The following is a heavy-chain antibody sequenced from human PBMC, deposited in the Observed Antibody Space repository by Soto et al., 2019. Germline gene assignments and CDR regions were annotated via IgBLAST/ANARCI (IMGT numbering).Heavy chain of an antibody. J-gene: IGHJ4*02. CDR3: ARGREEAGGPFDY. Sequence: VQLQESGPGLVKPSQTLSLTCSVSGASISSGNYYWSWIRQHPGKGLEWIGYIYYTGSTYYNPPLRSRITISEDMSKNHFSLRLSSVTAADTAVYYCARGREEAGGPFDYWGQGTLVTVSS. CDR2: IYYTGST. V-gene: IGHV4-31*03. D-gene: IGHD3-10*01. CDR1: GASISSGNYY.